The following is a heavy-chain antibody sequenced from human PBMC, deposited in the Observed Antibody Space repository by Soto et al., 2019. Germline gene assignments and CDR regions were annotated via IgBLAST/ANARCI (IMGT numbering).Heavy chain of an antibody. CDR3: AKGVPFTGGFDP. D-gene: IGHD3-16*01. J-gene: IGHJ5*02. Sequence: EGQLLQSGGDLVQPGGSLRLSCAGSGLTLRSYAMTWIRQTPEKGLEWVSTISGRSAVPSYADSVNGRFTVSRDNSKNTLYMQMNSMRPDDTAIYYCAKGVPFTGGFDPWGQGTLVTVSA. V-gene: IGHV3-23*01. CDR2: ISGRSAVP. CDR1: GLTLRSYA.